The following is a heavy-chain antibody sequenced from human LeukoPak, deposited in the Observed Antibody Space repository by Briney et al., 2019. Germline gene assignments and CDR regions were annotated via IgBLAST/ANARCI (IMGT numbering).Heavy chain of an antibody. CDR2: INPNTGDT. V-gene: IGHV1-2*07. CDR3: ARRPHSSGWSSSITLFEH. D-gene: IGHD6-19*01. CDR1: GYTFTDYY. Sequence: SVKVSCKASGYTFTDYYIHCVRQAPGQGLEWMGWINPNTGDTNYAHKFQGRVTMTSDTSISTAYMELSSLRSDDTAIYYCARRPHSSGWSSSITLFEHWGQGTLVTVSS. J-gene: IGHJ4*02.